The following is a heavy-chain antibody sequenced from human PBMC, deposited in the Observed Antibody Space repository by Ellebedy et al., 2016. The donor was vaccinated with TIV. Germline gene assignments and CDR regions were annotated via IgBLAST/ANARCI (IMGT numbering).Heavy chain of an antibody. CDR3: AKDLEVAVPNYFDS. J-gene: IGHJ4*02. CDR2: ISGSGGCT. D-gene: IGHD2-2*01. Sequence: PGGSLRLSCVASGITFNNYAMSWVRQPPGKGLEWVSGISGSGGCTYYADSVKGRFSISRDNSKNTLYLQMNSLRAEDTAVYYCAKDLEVAVPNYFDSWGQGTLVTFSS. CDR1: GITFNNYA. V-gene: IGHV3-23*01.